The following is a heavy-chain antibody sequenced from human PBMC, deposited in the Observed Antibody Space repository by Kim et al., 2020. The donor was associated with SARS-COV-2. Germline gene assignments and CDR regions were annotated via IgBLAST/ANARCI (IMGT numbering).Heavy chain of an antibody. CDR1: GFTFGDYA. V-gene: IGHV3-49*04. CDR2: IRSKAYGGTT. Sequence: GGSLRLSCTASGFTFGDYAMSWVRQAPGKGLEWVGFIRSKAYGGTTEYAASVKGRFTISRDDSKSIAYLQMNSLKTEDTAVYYCTRDSVNYGSGSYWRYYYYGMDVWGQGTTVTVSS. J-gene: IGHJ6*02. CDR3: TRDSVNYGSGSYWRYYYYGMDV. D-gene: IGHD3-10*01.